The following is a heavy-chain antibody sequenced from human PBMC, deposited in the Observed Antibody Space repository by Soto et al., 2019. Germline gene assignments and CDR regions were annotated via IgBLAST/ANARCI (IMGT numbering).Heavy chain of an antibody. D-gene: IGHD1-26*01. V-gene: IGHV3-74*01. CDR3: SRATATTSYYYDGMDV. CDR2: ISIDGRST. Sequence: GGSLRLSCAASGFTFSSYWMFWVRQAPGKGLVWVSRISIDGRSTNYADSVKGRFTISRDNAKNTLYLQMNSLRAEDTAVYYCSRATATTSYYYDGMDVWGQGTTVTVSS. J-gene: IGHJ6*02. CDR1: GFTFSSYW.